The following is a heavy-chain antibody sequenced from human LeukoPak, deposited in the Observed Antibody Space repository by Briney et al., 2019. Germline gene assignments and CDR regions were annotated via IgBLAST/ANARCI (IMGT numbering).Heavy chain of an antibody. Sequence: PGGSLRLPCAASGFTFNSHAMSWVRQAPGKGLEWVSTISGSGGSTYYADSVKGRFTISRDNSKNTLYLQMNSLRAEGTAVYYCARGPVYSSSWNWFDPWGQGTLVTVSS. D-gene: IGHD6-13*01. CDR2: ISGSGGST. CDR1: GFTFNSHA. V-gene: IGHV3-23*01. J-gene: IGHJ5*02. CDR3: ARGPVYSSSWNWFDP.